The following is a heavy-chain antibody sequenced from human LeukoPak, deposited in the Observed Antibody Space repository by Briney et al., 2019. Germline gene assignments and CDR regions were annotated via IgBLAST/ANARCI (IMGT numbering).Heavy chain of an antibody. CDR1: GFTFSSCA. V-gene: IGHV3-23*01. D-gene: IGHD3-16*02. Sequence: PGASLRLSCAASGFTFSSCAMSWVRQAPGKGLEWVSAISGSGGSTYYADSVKGRFTISRDNSKNTLYLQMNSLRAEDTAVYYCAKDQYDYVWGSYRFHFGYWGQGTLVTVSS. CDR3: AKDQYDYVWGSYRFHFGY. J-gene: IGHJ4*02. CDR2: ISGSGGST.